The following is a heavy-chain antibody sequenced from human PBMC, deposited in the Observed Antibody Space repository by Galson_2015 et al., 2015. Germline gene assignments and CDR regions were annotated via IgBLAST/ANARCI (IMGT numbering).Heavy chain of an antibody. Sequence: SLRLSCAASGFTFSGDNMHWVRQAPGKGLEWVAVISYDGSNKYYADSVKGRFTISRDNSKNTLYVQMNSLRTDDTAVYYCARDRWEAFDDWGQGTLVGVSS. CDR2: ISYDGSNK. J-gene: IGHJ4*02. V-gene: IGHV3-30-3*01. CDR3: ARDRWEAFDD. CDR1: GFTFSGDN. D-gene: IGHD1-26*01.